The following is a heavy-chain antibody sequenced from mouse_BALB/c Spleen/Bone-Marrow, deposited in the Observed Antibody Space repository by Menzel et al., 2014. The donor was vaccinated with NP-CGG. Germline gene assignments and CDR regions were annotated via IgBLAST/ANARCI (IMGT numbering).Heavy chain of an antibody. Sequence: QVQLQQSGAELMKPGASVTISCKATGYIFSSYWIEWIKQRPGHGLEWIGEILPGSGNTNYNEKFRDKATFTAETSSNIAYMQLSSLTSEDSAVNYCSRRAHYFGSGLDYWGQGTTLTVSS. V-gene: IGHV1-9*01. CDR1: GYIFSSYW. D-gene: IGHD1-1*01. CDR2: ILPGSGNT. CDR3: SRRAHYFGSGLDY. J-gene: IGHJ2*01.